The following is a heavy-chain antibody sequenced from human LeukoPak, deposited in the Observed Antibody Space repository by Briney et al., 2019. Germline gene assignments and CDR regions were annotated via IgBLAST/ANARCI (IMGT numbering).Heavy chain of an antibody. Sequence: ASVKVSCKVSGYTLTELSMHWVRQAPGKGLEWMGGFDPEDGETIYAQKFQGRVAMTRDTSTSTVYMELSSLRSEDTAVYYCARGGMGIQLWSFDYWGQGTLDTVSS. CDR2: FDPEDGET. D-gene: IGHD5-18*01. CDR1: GYTLTELS. CDR3: ARGGMGIQLWSFDY. V-gene: IGHV1-24*01. J-gene: IGHJ4*02.